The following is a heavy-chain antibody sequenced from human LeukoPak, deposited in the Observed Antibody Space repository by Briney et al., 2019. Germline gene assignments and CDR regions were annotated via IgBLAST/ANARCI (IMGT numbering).Heavy chain of an antibody. D-gene: IGHD3-16*02. Sequence: GASVKVSCKVSGYTLPELSMHWVRQAPGRGLAWMGGFDPEDGETIYAQKFQGRVTMTEDTSTETAYMELSSLRSEDTAVYYCATARRELRGWSYRYNWFDPWGQGTLVTVSS. J-gene: IGHJ5*02. CDR1: GYTLPELS. V-gene: IGHV1-24*01. CDR2: FDPEDGET. CDR3: ATARRELRGWSYRYNWFDP.